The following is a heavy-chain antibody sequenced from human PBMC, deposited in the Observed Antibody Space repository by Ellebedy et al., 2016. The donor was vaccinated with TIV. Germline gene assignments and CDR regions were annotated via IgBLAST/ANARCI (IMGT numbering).Heavy chain of an antibody. CDR1: GGSIRRRGYD. Sequence: MPSETLSLTCTVYGGSIRRRGYDWNWLRRPPGKGLEWTGYFFYSGGTNYNTSLKIRVTISVDPSKNQFSLKLTSVTAADAAIYFCAGEVNGMVRGVKLRYFDLWGRGTLVTVSS. CDR2: FFYSGGT. CDR3: AGEVNGMVRGVKLRYFDL. V-gene: IGHV4-61*08. D-gene: IGHD3-10*01. J-gene: IGHJ2*01.